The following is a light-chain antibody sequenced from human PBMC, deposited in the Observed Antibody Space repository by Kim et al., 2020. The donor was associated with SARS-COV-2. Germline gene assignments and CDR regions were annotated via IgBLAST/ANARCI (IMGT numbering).Light chain of an antibody. CDR1: RYNIGKNY. V-gene: IGLV1-47*02. Sequence: ELTQPPSASGTPGQRVTISCSGSRYNIGKNYVYWYQQLPGTSPKLLIYSTTQRPSGVPDRFSGSKSGTSASLAISGLRSEDEADYYCAAWDDSLNWVFGGGTQLTVL. CDR3: AAWDDSLNWV. CDR2: STT. J-gene: IGLJ3*02.